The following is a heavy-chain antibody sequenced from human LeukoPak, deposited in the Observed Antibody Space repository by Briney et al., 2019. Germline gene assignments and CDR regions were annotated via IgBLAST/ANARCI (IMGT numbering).Heavy chain of an antibody. D-gene: IGHD4-17*01. J-gene: IGHJ4*02. Sequence: SETLSLTCTVSGGSISSYYWSWIRQPPGKGLEWIGYIYYSGSTNYNPSLKSRVTISVDTSKNQFSLKLSSVTAADTAVYYCARAPEYGDYYFDYWGQGTLVTVSS. CDR3: ARAPEYGDYYFDY. CDR1: GGSISSYY. V-gene: IGHV4-59*01. CDR2: IYYSGST.